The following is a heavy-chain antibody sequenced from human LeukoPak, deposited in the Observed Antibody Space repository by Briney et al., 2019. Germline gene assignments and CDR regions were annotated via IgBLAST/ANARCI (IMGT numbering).Heavy chain of an antibody. CDR3: AGGGGDTSSSLWFDP. J-gene: IGHJ5*02. CDR2: IYYSGST. CDR1: GASISSYY. D-gene: IGHD6-6*01. V-gene: IGHV4-59*01. Sequence: PSETLSLTCTVSGASISSYYWSWIRQLPRKGLEWIGYIYYSGSTNNHTTPKTRATIPEDPSKTQFSRKLSSVTAAARAVYYGAGGGGDTSSSLWFDPWGQGTLVTVSS.